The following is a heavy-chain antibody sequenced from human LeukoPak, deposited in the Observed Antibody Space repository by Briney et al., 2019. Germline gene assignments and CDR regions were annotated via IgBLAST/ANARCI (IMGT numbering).Heavy chain of an antibody. CDR1: GFTFSSYA. Sequence: GESLQISCKGSGFTFSSYAMSWVRQAPGKGLEWVSTITGSGGSTYYADSVKGRFTISRDNSKNTLYLQMNSLRGEDTAVYYCAKDFPSGRQSGGRTYWGQGTLVTVSS. D-gene: IGHD2-15*01. J-gene: IGHJ4*02. CDR3: AKDFPSGRQSGGRTY. CDR2: ITGSGGST. V-gene: IGHV3-23*01.